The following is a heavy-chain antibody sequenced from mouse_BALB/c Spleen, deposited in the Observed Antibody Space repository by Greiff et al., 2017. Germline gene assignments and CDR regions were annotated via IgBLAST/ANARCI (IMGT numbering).Heavy chain of an antibody. D-gene: IGHD2-1*01. CDR2: ISSGGSYT. V-gene: IGHV5-6-4*01. CDR1: GFTFSSYT. J-gene: IGHJ2*01. Sequence: EVQLVESGGGLVKPGGSLKLSCAASGFTFSSYTMSWVRQTPEKRLEWVATISSGGSYTYYPDSVKGRFTISRDNAKNTLYLQMSSLKSEDTAMYYCTRDRGNYYYFDYWGQGTTLTVSS. CDR3: TRDRGNYYYFDY.